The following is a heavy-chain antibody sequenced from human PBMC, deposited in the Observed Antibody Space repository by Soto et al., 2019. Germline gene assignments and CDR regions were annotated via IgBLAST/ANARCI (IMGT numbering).Heavy chain of an antibody. Sequence: QAQLQQWGTGLLKPSETLSLTCAVYGGSLSGNYWGWIRQPPGKGLEWIGETHHSGSTAYNPSRKSRVTISVDTSRNQFSLKLNSVTSADTAVYYCARTTAAIHLNYWSQGTLVTVSS. J-gene: IGHJ4*02. CDR1: GGSLSGNY. D-gene: IGHD2-21*02. CDR3: ARTTAAIHLNY. V-gene: IGHV4-34*01. CDR2: THHSGST.